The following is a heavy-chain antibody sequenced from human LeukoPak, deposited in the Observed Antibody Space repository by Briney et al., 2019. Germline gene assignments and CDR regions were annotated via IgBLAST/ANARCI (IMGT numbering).Heavy chain of an antibody. Sequence: GASVTVSCKASGYTFTSYGVSWVRQAPGQGLEWMGWISGSNGNTNNAQKVQGRVTMTTDTSTSTAYMELRSLRSDDTAVYYCARYPLSYSSNWHYYFDYWGQGTLVAVSS. J-gene: IGHJ4*02. CDR1: GYTFTSYG. D-gene: IGHD6-13*01. CDR2: ISGSNGNT. V-gene: IGHV1-18*01. CDR3: ARYPLSYSSNWHYYFDY.